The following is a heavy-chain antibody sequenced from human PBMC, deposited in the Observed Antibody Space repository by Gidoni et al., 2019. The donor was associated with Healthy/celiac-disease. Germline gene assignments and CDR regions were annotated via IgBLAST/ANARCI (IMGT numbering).Heavy chain of an antibody. CDR2: IYYTGST. CDR3: ATEKGEGDTGYFDL. J-gene: IGHJ2*01. V-gene: IGHV4-39*01. CDR1: GASLSSSNYY. Sequence: QLQLQESGPGLVQPSETLSLTCTVSGASLSSSNYYWGCIRQPPGKGLEWIGTIYYTGSTYYNPSLTSRVTISVDTSKNQFSLRLSSVTAADTAVYYCATEKGEGDTGYFDLWGRGTLVTVSS. D-gene: IGHD2-21*02.